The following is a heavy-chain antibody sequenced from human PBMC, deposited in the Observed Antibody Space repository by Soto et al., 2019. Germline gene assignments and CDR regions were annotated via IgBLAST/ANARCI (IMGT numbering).Heavy chain of an antibody. CDR1: GHSITGDYY. J-gene: IGHJ4*02. V-gene: IGHV4-38-2*01. D-gene: IGHD6-13*01. CDR2: IYHSGST. Sequence: SETLSLTCAVSGHSITGDYYWGWIRQPPGKGLEWIGTIYHSGSTYYNPSLKSRVAISVDTSKNQFSLKLSSVTAADTAVYYCARVGSIVAYDRRFYFDFWGQGTLVTV. CDR3: ARVGSIVAYDRRFYFDF.